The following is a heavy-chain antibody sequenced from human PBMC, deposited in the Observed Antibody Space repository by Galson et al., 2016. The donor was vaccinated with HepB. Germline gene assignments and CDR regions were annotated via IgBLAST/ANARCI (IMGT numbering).Heavy chain of an antibody. CDR3: TTGHSYGYSSY. D-gene: IGHD5-18*01. CDR1: GRSFSAYY. Sequence: ETLSLTCGVYGRSFSAYYWSWIRQPPGKGLEWIGEINHSGSTNYNPSLKSRVTISVDTSKNQLSLKLSSVTAADTAVYYCTTGHSYGYSSYWGQGTLVTVSS. J-gene: IGHJ4*02. V-gene: IGHV4-34*01. CDR2: INHSGST.